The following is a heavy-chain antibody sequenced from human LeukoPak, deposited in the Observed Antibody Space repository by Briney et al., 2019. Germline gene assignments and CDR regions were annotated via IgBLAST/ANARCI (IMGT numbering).Heavy chain of an antibody. CDR3: ARVPPLIAAAGTGGLSEPVQYFDY. CDR2: ISAYNGNT. D-gene: IGHD6-13*01. Sequence: ASVKVSCKASGYTFTSYGISWVRQAPGQGLEWMGWISAYNGNTNYAQKLQGRVTMTTVTSTSTAYMELRSLRSDDTAVYYCARVPPLIAAAGTGGLSEPVQYFDYWGQGTLVTVSS. CDR1: GYTFTSYG. J-gene: IGHJ4*02. V-gene: IGHV1-18*04.